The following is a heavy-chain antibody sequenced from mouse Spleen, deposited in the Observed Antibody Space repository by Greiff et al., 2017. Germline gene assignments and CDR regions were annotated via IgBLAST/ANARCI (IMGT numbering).Heavy chain of an antibody. D-gene: IGHD1-2*01. V-gene: IGHV1-15*01. J-gene: IGHJ4*01. CDR1: GYTFTDYE. CDR3: TRPLTTATLSYYAMDY. Sequence: VQLQESGAELVRPGASVTLSCKASGYTFTDYEMHWVKQTPVHGLEWIGAIDPETGGTAYNQKFKGKATLTADKSSSTAYMELRSLTSEDSAVYYCTRPLTTATLSYYAMDYWGQGTSVTVSS. CDR2: IDPETGGT.